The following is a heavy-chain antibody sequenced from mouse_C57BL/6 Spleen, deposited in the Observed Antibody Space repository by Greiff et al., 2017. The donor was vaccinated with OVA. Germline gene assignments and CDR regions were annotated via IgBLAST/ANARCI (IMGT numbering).Heavy chain of an antibody. CDR1: GYSFTSYY. CDR2: IYPGSGNT. J-gene: IGHJ3*01. CDR3: ARHYGSSWGFAY. V-gene: IGHV1-66*01. D-gene: IGHD1-1*01. Sequence: QVQLKESGPELVKPGASVKISCKASGYSFTSYYIHWVKQRPGQGLEWIGWIYPGSGNTKYNEKFKGKATLTADTSSSTAYMQLSSLTSEDSAVYYCARHYGSSWGFAYWGQGTLVTVSA.